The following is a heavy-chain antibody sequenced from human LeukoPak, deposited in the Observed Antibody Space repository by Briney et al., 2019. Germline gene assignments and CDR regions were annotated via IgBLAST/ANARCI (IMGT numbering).Heavy chain of an antibody. J-gene: IGHJ4*02. D-gene: IGHD6-19*01. CDR3: ARGGIQVSGIDEFDY. Sequence: SLRLSCAASGFTFDDYAMHWVRQAPGKGLEWVSGISWNSGSIGYADSVKGRFTISRENAESSLYLQMNSLRAEDTAVYYCARGGIQVSGIDEFDYWGQGTLVTVSS. CDR1: GFTFDDYA. V-gene: IGHV3-9*01. CDR2: ISWNSGSI.